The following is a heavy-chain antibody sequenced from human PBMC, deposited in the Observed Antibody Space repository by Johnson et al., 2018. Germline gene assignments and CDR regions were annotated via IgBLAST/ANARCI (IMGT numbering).Heavy chain of an antibody. D-gene: IGHD7-27*01. J-gene: IGHJ3*02. Sequence: QVQLVESGGGVVQPGRSLRLSCAASGFTFSSYDMHWVHQAPGKGLEWVAVISYDGSNKDYGDSVKGPFTISRDNSKNTLYLQMNSQRAEDTAGYYCARGNWGDAFDSWRQGTMVTVSS. CDR1: GFTFSSYD. V-gene: IGHV3-30*03. CDR2: ISYDGSNK. CDR3: ARGNWGDAFDS.